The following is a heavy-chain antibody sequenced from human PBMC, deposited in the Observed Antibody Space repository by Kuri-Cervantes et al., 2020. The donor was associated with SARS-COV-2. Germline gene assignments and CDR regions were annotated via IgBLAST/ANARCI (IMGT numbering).Heavy chain of an antibody. CDR2: IYYSGST. CDR1: GGSFSGYY. D-gene: IGHD1/OR15-1a*01. Sequence: GSLRLSCAVYGGSFSGYYMSWIRQAPGKGLEWIGSIYYSGSTYYNPSLKSRVTISVDTSKNQFSLKLSSVTAADTAVYYCARAVVPREHIDYWGQGTLVTAPQ. V-gene: IGHV4-34*01. CDR3: ARAVVPREHIDY. J-gene: IGHJ4*02.